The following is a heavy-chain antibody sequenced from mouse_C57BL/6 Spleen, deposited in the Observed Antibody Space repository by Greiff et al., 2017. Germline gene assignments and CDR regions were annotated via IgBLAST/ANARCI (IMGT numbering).Heavy chain of an antibody. D-gene: IGHD3-2*02. Sequence: QVQLQQPGAELVRPGSSVKLSCKASGYTFTSYWMHWVKQRPIQGLEWIGNIDPSDSETHYNQKFKDKATLTVDKSSSTAYMQLSRLTSEDSAVYYCARESSGYRDFDYWGQGTTLTVSS. J-gene: IGHJ2*01. CDR3: ARESSGYRDFDY. CDR1: GYTFTSYW. CDR2: IDPSDSET. V-gene: IGHV1-52*01.